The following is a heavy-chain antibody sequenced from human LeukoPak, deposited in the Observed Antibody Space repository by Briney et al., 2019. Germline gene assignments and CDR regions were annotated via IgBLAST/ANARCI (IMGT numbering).Heavy chain of an antibody. Sequence: GGSLRLSCAASGFTFSSYWMSWVRQAPGKGLEWVANIKQDGSEKYYVDSVKGRFTISRDNAKNSLYLQMNSLRAEDTAVYYCAREGYSSSWYARDYYYYMDVWGKGTTVTVSS. CDR3: AREGYSSSWYARDYYYYMDV. V-gene: IGHV3-7*01. D-gene: IGHD6-13*01. CDR1: GFTFSSYW. CDR2: IKQDGSEK. J-gene: IGHJ6*03.